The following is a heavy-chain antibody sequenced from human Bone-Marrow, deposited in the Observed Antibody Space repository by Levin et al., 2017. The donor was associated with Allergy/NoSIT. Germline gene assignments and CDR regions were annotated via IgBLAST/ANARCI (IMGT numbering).Heavy chain of an antibody. J-gene: IGHJ5*01. CDR1: GFTFHTYW. CDR2: IKYGVSEI. V-gene: IGHV3-7*01. Sequence: PGGSLRLSCAASGFTFHTYWMTWVRQAPGKGLEWVANIKYGVSEINYVDSVKGRFTISRDDGKNLLYMQMNSLRGEDTAVYYCARGGKWLDFWGQGTLVTVSS. CDR3: ARGGKWLDF. D-gene: IGHD1-14*01.